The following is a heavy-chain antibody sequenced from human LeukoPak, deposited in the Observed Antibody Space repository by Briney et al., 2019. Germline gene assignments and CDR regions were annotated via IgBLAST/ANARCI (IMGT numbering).Heavy chain of an antibody. CDR2: IKEDGSEK. D-gene: IGHD5-18*01. CDR1: GFTFSSYW. CDR3: ARDRRYSYVDY. J-gene: IGHJ4*02. V-gene: IGHV3-7*04. Sequence: PGGSLRLSCAASGFTFSSYWMSWVRQARGKGLEWVANIKEDGSEKHYVDSVKGRFTISRDNAKNSLYLQMNSLRAEDTAVYYCARDRRYSYVDYWGQGTLVTVSS.